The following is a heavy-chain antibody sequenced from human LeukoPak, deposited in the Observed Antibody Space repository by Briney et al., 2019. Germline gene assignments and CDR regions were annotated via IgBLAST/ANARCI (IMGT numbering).Heavy chain of an antibody. CDR2: INPNSGGT. Sequence: ASVKVSCKASGYTFTDYYMHWVRQAPGQGLEWMGWINPNSGGTNYAQKFQGWVTMTRDTSISTAYMELSRLRSDDTAVYYCAREGYGGNGSFDYWGQGTLVTISS. CDR1: GYTFTDYY. J-gene: IGHJ4*02. V-gene: IGHV1-2*04. D-gene: IGHD4-23*01. CDR3: AREGYGGNGSFDY.